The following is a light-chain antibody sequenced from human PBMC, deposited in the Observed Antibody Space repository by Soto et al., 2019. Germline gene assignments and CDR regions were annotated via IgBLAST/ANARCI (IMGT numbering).Light chain of an antibody. CDR1: PSISSW. V-gene: IGKV1-5*03. J-gene: IGKJ5*01. CDR2: KAS. CDR3: QQYNSYPIT. Sequence: DIQMTQSHSTLSVSVGDTVTITCRASPSISSWLSWYQQKPGRAPKTLIYKASSLESGVPSRISGGGSGTEFILIISRLHPDDVAYDYCQQYNSYPITCGQGTRLEIK.